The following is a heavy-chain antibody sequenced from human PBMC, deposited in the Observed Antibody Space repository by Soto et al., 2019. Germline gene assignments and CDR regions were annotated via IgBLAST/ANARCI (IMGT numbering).Heavy chain of an antibody. J-gene: IGHJ6*02. CDR2: INHSGST. CDR3: ARVGYYYGSDKDV. CDR1: GGSFSGYY. D-gene: IGHD3-10*01. Sequence: SETLSLTCAVYGGSFSGYYWCWIRQPPGKGLEWIGEINHSGSTNYNPSLKSRVTISVDTSKNQFSLKLSSVTAADTAVYYCARVGYYYGSDKDVWGQGTTVTVSS. V-gene: IGHV4-34*01.